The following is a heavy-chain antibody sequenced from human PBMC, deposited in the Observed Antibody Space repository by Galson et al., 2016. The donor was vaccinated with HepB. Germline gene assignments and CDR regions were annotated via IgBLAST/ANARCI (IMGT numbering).Heavy chain of an antibody. CDR2: INPNTGGT. V-gene: IGHV1-2*02. Sequence: SVKVSCKASGYSFTDYLIYWVRQAPGQGLEWVGWINPNTGGTNYAQSFQGRVTMTRDTSISTGYMELSRLRSDDTAMYYCARGDWNPDYWGQGTQVTVSS. J-gene: IGHJ4*02. CDR3: ARGDWNPDY. D-gene: IGHD1-1*01. CDR1: GYSFTDYL.